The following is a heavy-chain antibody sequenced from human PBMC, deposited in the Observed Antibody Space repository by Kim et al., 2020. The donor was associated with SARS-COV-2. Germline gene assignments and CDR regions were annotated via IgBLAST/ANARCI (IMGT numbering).Heavy chain of an antibody. CDR1: GFTVSSMY. D-gene: IGHD5-18*01. CDR2: IFSGGST. J-gene: IGHJ4*02. V-gene: IGHV3-53*01. CDR3: ARGGYSYGVPYYFDY. Sequence: GGSLRLSCAASGFTVSSMYMSWVRQAPGKGLEWVSFIFSGGSTYYADSVKGRFTISRDNSKNTLYLQMNSLRAEDTAVYYCARGGYSYGVPYYFDYWGQGTLVTVSS.